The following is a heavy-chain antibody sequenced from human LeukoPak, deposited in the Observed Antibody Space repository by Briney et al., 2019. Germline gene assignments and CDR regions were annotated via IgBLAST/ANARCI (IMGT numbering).Heavy chain of an antibody. D-gene: IGHD2-8*02. Sequence: SGTLSLTCPSAGGSISNNNYYWGWIRQPPGKGLEWIGSMYYSGSTYYNPSLRSRVTLLLDTSKNEFSLQLRSVTSADTAVYFCARGVRSLFVVSTFDSWGQGILVTVSS. CDR2: MYYSGST. J-gene: IGHJ4*02. V-gene: IGHV4-39*07. CDR3: ARGVRSLFVVSTFDS. CDR1: GGSISNNNYY.